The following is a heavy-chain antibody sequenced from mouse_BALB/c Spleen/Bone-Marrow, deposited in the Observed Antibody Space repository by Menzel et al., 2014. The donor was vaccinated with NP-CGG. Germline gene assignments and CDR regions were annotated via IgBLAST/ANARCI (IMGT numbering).Heavy chain of an antibody. Sequence: VQLKESGPELVKPGASMKISCKTSGYSFTGHTMNWVKQSHGKNLEWIGLINPYNSGTSYNQKFKGKATLTVDKSSSTAYMELLSLTSEDSAVYFCAYGNFDYWGQGTTLTVSS. CDR3: AYGNFDY. CDR1: GYSFTGHT. CDR2: INPYNSGT. J-gene: IGHJ2*01. V-gene: IGHV1-26*01. D-gene: IGHD2-1*01.